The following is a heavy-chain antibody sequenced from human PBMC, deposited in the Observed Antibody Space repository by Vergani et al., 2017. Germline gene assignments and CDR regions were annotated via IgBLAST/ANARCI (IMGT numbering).Heavy chain of an antibody. D-gene: IGHD3-22*01. Sequence: EVQLLESGGGLVQPGGSLRLSCAASGFTFSSYAMSWVRQAPGKGLEWVSAIRGSGGSTYYADSVKGRFTISRDNSKNTLYLQMNSLRAEDTAVYYCAVLTPYAIAMIVVVGTVVYWGQGTLVTVSS. V-gene: IGHV3-23*01. CDR1: GFTFSSYA. J-gene: IGHJ4*02. CDR3: AVLTPYAIAMIVVVGTVVY. CDR2: IRGSGGST.